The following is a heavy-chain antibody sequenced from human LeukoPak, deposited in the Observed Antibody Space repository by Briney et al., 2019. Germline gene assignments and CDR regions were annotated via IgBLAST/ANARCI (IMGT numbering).Heavy chain of an antibody. CDR2: ISSTGGTT. CDR1: GITFSSYG. CDR3: AKNGDRGAYCTGGTCYPYFYYYMDV. V-gene: IGHV3-23*01. D-gene: IGHD2-15*01. Sequence: GGSPRLSCAASGITFSSYGMSWVRQAPGKGLEWVSSISSTGGTTYYADSVKGRFTISRDNSKNTLYLQMNSLRAEDTAIYYCAKNGDRGAYCTGGTCYPYFYYYMDVWGKGTTVTI. J-gene: IGHJ6*03.